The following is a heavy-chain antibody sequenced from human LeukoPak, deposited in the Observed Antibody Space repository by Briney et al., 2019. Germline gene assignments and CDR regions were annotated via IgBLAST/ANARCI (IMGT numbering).Heavy chain of an antibody. J-gene: IGHJ4*02. D-gene: IGHD6-13*01. CDR3: ARVSVAAANSIDY. Sequence: GASVKVSCKASGYTFTGYYMHWVRQAPGQGLEWMGWINPNSGGTNYAQKFQGRVTMTRDTSISTAYMELSRLRSDDTAVYYCARVSVAAANSIDYWGQGTLVTVTS. V-gene: IGHV1-2*02. CDR2: INPNSGGT. CDR1: GYTFTGYY.